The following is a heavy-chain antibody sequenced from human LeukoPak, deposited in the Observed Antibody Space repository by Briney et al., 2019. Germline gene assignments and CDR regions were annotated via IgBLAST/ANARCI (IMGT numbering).Heavy chain of an antibody. CDR2: INPNSGGT. V-gene: IGHV1-2*02. Sequence: ASVKVSCKASGGTFSSYAISWVRQAPGQGLEWMGWINPNSGGTNYAQNFQGRVTMTRDTSISTAYMELSRLRSDDTAVYYCARGGDIVVVVAAYNAFDIWGQGTMVTVSS. J-gene: IGHJ3*02. CDR3: ARGGDIVVVVAAYNAFDI. D-gene: IGHD2-15*01. CDR1: GGTFSSYA.